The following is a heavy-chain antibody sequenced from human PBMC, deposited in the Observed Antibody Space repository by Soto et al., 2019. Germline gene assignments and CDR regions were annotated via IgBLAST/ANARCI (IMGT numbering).Heavy chain of an antibody. J-gene: IGHJ6*03. CDR1: GFTFSSYG. CDR3: ARESELSRFGYYYMDV. V-gene: IGHV3-33*01. Sequence: QVQLVESGGGVVQPGRSLRLSCAASGFTFSSYGMHWVRQAPGKGLEWVAVIWYDGSNKYYADSVKGRFTISRDNSKNTLYLQMNSLRAEDTAVYYCARESELSRFGYYYMDVWGKGTTVTVSS. D-gene: IGHD3-16*01. CDR2: IWYDGSNK.